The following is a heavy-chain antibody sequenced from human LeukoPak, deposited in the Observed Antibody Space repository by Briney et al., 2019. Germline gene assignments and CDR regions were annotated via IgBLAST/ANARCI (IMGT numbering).Heavy chain of an antibody. V-gene: IGHV3-23*01. CDR2: MTGGGNYI. Sequence: PGGSLRLSCAASGFTFSTYVMSWVRQAPGKGLEWVSGMTGGGNYIFYADSVKGRFTISRDNSKNTVFLQMNNLRVEDTAVYYCATRPAYCGGDCWGAYNIWGQGTVVTVSS. CDR3: ATRPAYCGGDCWGAYNI. J-gene: IGHJ3*02. CDR1: GFTFSTYV. D-gene: IGHD2-21*02.